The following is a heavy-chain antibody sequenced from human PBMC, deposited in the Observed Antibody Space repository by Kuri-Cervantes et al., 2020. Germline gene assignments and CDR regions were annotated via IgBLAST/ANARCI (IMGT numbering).Heavy chain of an antibody. CDR2: IYHSGST. J-gene: IGHJ4*02. V-gene: IGHV4-38-2*02. CDR3: ARDSRKYKHSSLYYFDY. CDR1: GYSSSSGYY. Sequence: SETLSLTCTVSGYSSSSGYYWGWIRQPTGKGLEWIGSIYHSGSTYYNPSLKSRVTISVDTSKNQFSLKLSSVTAADTAVYYCARDSRKYKHSSLYYFDYWGQGTLVTVSS. D-gene: IGHD6-6*01.